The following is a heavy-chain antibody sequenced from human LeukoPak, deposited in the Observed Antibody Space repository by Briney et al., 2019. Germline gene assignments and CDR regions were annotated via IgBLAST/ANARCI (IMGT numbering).Heavy chain of an antibody. D-gene: IGHD3-16*01. CDR1: GYTLTELS. CDR3: ATAGGRYRREYDFDY. V-gene: IGHV1-24*01. Sequence: ASVKVSCKVSGYTLTELSMHWVRQAPGKGLEWMGGFDPEDGETIYAQKFQGRVAMTEDTSTDTAYMELSSLRSEDTAVYYCATAGGRYRREYDFDYWGQGTLVTVSP. CDR2: FDPEDGET. J-gene: IGHJ4*02.